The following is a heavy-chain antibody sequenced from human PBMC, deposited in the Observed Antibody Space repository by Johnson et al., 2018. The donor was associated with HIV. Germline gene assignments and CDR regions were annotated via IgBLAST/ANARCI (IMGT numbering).Heavy chain of an antibody. Sequence: QVQLVESGGGLVKPGGSLRLSCAASGFTFSTYGMHWVRQAPGKGLEWVAVISYAGSNKYYADSVKGRFTISRDNSKNTLYLQMNSLRPEDTAVYYCAKSGLFVLVVYAPDVFDIWGQGTMVTVSS. CDR2: ISYAGSNK. J-gene: IGHJ3*02. V-gene: IGHV3-30*18. CDR3: AKSGLFVLVVYAPDVFDI. CDR1: GFTFSTYG. D-gene: IGHD2-8*02.